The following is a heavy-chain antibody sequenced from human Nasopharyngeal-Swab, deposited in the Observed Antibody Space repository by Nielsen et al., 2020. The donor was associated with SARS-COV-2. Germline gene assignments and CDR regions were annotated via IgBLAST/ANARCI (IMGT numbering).Heavy chain of an antibody. CDR2: ISGSGGST. V-gene: IGHV3-23*01. J-gene: IGHJ4*02. Sequence: GVLKISCAASGFTFSSYAMSWVRQAPGKGLEWVSAISGSGGSTYYADSVKGRFTISRDNSKNTLYLQMNSLRAEDTAVYYCLAVGADGFDYWGQGTLVTVSS. CDR3: LAVGADGFDY. D-gene: IGHD1-26*01. CDR1: GFTFSSYA.